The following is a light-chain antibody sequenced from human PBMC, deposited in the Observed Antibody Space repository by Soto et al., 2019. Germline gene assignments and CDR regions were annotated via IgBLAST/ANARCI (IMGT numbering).Light chain of an antibody. Sequence: QSVISQPPAASGTPGHKFVISWSPCMSNIGINYVYWYQQRPGTAPKLLIYTNDQLPSGVPDRFCGSKSGTSASLSISGLRSEDERDYYCAVWDDSLSAYVFGTGTKVTVL. CDR3: AVWDDSLSAYV. CDR1: MSNIGINY. V-gene: IGLV1-47*02. J-gene: IGLJ1*01. CDR2: TND.